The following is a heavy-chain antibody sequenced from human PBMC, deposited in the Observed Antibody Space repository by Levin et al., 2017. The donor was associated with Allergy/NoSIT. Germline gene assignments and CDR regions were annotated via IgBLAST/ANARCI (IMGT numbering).Heavy chain of an antibody. Sequence: SETLSLTCTVSGCSISSSSYYWGCIRQPPGKGLEWIGSIYYSGSSYYNPSLKSRVTISVDTSKNQFSLMLSSVTAADTGVYYCRRRVSSWRDYWGQGTLVTVSS. CDR3: RRRVSSWRDY. CDR2: IYYSGSS. V-gene: IGHV4-39*01. CDR1: GCSISSSSYY. D-gene: IGHD6-13*01. J-gene: IGHJ4*02.